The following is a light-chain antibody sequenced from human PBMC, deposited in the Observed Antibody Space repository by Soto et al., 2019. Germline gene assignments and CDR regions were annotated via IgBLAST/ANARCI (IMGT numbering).Light chain of an antibody. V-gene: IGLV2-23*02. Sequence: QSALTRPASVSGSPGQSIAISCTGTSSDVGIYNLVSWYQQHPGKAPKLIIYEVSKRPSGVSDRFSGSKSGSTASLTISGLQAEDEADYYCYSYAGDNTDYVFGTGTKLTVL. CDR3: YSYAGDNTDYV. J-gene: IGLJ1*01. CDR2: EVS. CDR1: SSDVGIYNL.